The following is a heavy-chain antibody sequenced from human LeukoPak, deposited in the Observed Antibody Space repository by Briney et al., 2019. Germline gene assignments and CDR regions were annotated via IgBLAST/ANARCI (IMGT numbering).Heavy chain of an antibody. Sequence: ASVKVSCKASGYTFTGYYMHWVRQAPGQGLEWMGRFNPNSGGTRYAQKFQGRVTMTRDTSISTAYMELSSLRSEDTAVYYCARSLSRVGTIFGVVNENWFDPWGQGTLVTVSS. J-gene: IGHJ5*02. CDR3: ARSLSRVGTIFGVVNENWFDP. D-gene: IGHD3-3*01. CDR2: FNPNSGGT. V-gene: IGHV1-2*06. CDR1: GYTFTGYY.